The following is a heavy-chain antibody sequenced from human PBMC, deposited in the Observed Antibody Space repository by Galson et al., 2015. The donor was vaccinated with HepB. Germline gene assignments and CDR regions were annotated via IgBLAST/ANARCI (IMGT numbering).Heavy chain of an antibody. D-gene: IGHD3-22*01. CDR1: GVTFSTYA. V-gene: IGHV1-69*13. CDR2: IIPLFGSA. CDR3: ARQHGTSGYYAY. J-gene: IGHJ4*02. Sequence: SVKVSCKASGVTFSTYAISWLRQAPGQGLEWMGGIIPLFGSANYAQKLQGRVTITADESTSTTYMELSSLRSEDTALYYCARQHGTSGYYAYWGQGTLVTVSS.